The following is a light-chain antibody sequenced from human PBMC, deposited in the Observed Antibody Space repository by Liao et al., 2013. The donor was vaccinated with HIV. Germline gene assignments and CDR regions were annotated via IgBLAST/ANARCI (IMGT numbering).Light chain of an antibody. CDR2: RDN. V-gene: IGLV3-25*02. Sequence: SYELTQPPSVSVSPGQTARITCSGDALPKQYAYWYQQKPGQAPVLVIYRDNERPSGIPERFSGSNSGNTATLTISGTQAMDEADYYCQAWDSSTSYVFGTGTKVHRP. CDR1: ALPKQY. J-gene: IGLJ1*01. CDR3: QAWDSSTSYV.